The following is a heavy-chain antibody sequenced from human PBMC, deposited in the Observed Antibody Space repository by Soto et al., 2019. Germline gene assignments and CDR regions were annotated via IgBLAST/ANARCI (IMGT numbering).Heavy chain of an antibody. CDR3: ARFVRSCSATTCSTRADV. D-gene: IGHD2-2*01. V-gene: IGHV4-61*01. Sequence: SETLSLTCTVSGGFVNSDTHSWSWIRQTPGKRLEWIGFIYSGGSTKNPSLRSRVTMSVDTSKNQFSLKLRSVIVADTAVYHCARFVRSCSATTCSTRADVWGQGMTVTVSS. CDR1: GGFVNSDTHS. J-gene: IGHJ6*02. CDR2: IYSGGST.